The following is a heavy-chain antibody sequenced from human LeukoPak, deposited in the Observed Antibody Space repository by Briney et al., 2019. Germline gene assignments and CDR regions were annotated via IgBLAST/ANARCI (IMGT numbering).Heavy chain of an antibody. CDR1: GFTFSSYG. CDR3: AKIRYGDFYGMDV. CDR2: ISYDGSNK. Sequence: PGRSLTLPCAASGFTFSSYGMHWVRQAPGKGLEWVAVISYDGSNKYYADSVKGRFTISRDNSKNTLYLQMNSLRAEDTAVYYCAKIRYGDFYGMDVWGQGTTVTVSS. D-gene: IGHD4-17*01. J-gene: IGHJ6*02. V-gene: IGHV3-30*18.